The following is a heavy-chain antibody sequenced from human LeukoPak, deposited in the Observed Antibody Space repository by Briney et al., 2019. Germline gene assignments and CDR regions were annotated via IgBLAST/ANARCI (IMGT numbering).Heavy chain of an antibody. D-gene: IGHD4-11*01. Sequence: GGSLRLSCADSGFTVSSYYMTWVRQAPGKGLEWVSVIYSGGSTYYADSVKGRVAISRDNSNNTVFLQMNIVRAEDTAVYYCARSYSNLLFGMDVWGQGTTVTVSS. CDR1: GFTVSSYY. V-gene: IGHV3-66*01. CDR3: ARSYSNLLFGMDV. CDR2: IYSGGST. J-gene: IGHJ6*02.